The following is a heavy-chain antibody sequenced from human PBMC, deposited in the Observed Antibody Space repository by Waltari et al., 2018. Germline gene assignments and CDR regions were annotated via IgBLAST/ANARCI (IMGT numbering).Heavy chain of an antibody. V-gene: IGHV7-4-1*02. CDR2: ITTNTGNP. D-gene: IGHD2-2*01. CDR3: AREVVPPHTIVVNWFDP. Sequence: QVQLAQSGSELKKPGASVKISCKASGYTFTDHAINCVRQAPGHGLELMGWITTNTGNPTYAQGFTGRFVFSLDTSVSTAYLQITSLKTEDSAVYYCAREVVPPHTIVVNWFDPWGQGTLVTVSS. CDR1: GYTFTDHA. J-gene: IGHJ5*02.